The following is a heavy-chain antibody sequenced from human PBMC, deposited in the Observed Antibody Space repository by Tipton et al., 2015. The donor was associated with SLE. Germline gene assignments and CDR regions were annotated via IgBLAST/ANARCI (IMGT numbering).Heavy chain of an antibody. D-gene: IGHD6-13*01. CDR1: GFSFSSYY. V-gene: IGHV3-74*01. CDR2: IETDGRST. CDR3: VRDDAGFDY. Sequence: SLRLSCAASGFSFSSYYMNWVRQVPGKGLAWVSRIETDGRSTAYADSVKGRFSVPRDNVRNVVTLQMKSLTIADTAIYYCVRDDAGFDYWGQGTQVTVSS. J-gene: IGHJ4*02.